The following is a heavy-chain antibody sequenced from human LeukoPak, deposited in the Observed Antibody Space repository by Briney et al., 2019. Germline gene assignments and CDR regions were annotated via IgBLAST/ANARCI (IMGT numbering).Heavy chain of an antibody. CDR3: ACGTQLLIRGAFDF. CDR2: IRQDGSQK. D-gene: IGHD2/OR15-2a*01. V-gene: IGHV3-7*01. CDR1: GLSSSNSW. J-gene: IGHJ3*01. Sequence: GGSLRLSCAASGLSSSNSWMTWVRQSPGKGLEWVANIRQDGSQKYYVDSVKGRFTISRDNAKNSLYLQMNSLRADDTAVYYCACGTQLLIRGAFDFWGQGTMVTVSS.